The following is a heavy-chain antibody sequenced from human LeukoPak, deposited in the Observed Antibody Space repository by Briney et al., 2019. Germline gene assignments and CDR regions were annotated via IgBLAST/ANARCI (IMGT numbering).Heavy chain of an antibody. CDR2: IYYSGST. D-gene: IGHD2-15*01. Sequence: SETLSLTCTVSGDSISSSSSYWGWIRQPPGKGLEWIGSIYYSGSTYYNTSLKSRVTISVDTSKNQFSLKLNSVTAADTAVYYCARGRYCSGGSCYKDYWGQGTLVTVSS. V-gene: IGHV4-39*01. CDR1: GDSISSSSSY. CDR3: ARGRYCSGGSCYKDY. J-gene: IGHJ4*02.